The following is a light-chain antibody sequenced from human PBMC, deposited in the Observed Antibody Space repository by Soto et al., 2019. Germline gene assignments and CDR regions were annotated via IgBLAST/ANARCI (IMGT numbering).Light chain of an antibody. J-gene: IGKJ3*01. CDR3: QQYDNLLFT. CDR1: HDISNY. Sequence: DIQMTQSPASLSASVGDRVTITCQASHDISNYLNWYQQKPGEAPKRLIYDASNLETGVPSRFSGSGSGTDFTFTISSLQPEDFATYYCQQYDNLLFTVGPGTKLD. V-gene: IGKV1-33*01. CDR2: DAS.